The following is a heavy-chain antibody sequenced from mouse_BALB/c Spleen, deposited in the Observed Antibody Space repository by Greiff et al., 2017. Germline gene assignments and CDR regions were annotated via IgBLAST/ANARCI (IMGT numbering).Heavy chain of an antibody. CDR2: ISSGSSTI. CDR3: GRSRDGDPYYYAMDY. Sequence: EVKLVESGGGLVQPGGSRKLSCAASGFTFRSFGMHWVRQAPEKGLEWVAYISSGSSTIYYADTVKGRFNISRDNPKNTLFLQMTSLRSEDTAMYYCGRSRDGDPYYYAMDYWGQGTSVTVSA. V-gene: IGHV5-17*02. D-gene: IGHD2-13*01. J-gene: IGHJ4*01. CDR1: GFTFRSFG.